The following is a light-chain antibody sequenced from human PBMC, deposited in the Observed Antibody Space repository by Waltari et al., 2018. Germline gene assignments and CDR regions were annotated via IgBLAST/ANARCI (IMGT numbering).Light chain of an antibody. J-gene: IGKJ1*01. Sequence: SCRVSQSISRYLARYQQKPGQSPRLLIDGASARANGIPDRFSGSGSGTDFSLTVSGLEPEESAVYYCQHHVRLPATFGQGTKVEIK. CDR2: GAS. V-gene: IGKV3-20*01. CDR3: QHHVRLPAT. CDR1: QSISRY.